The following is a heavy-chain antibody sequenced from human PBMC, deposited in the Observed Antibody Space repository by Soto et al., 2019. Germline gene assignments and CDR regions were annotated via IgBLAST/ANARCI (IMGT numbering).Heavy chain of an antibody. CDR1: GFTFSSYA. D-gene: IGHD4-17*01. Sequence: PGGSLRLSCAASGFTFSSYAMSWVRQAPGKGLEWVSSISSSSSYIYYADSVKGRFTISRDNAKNSLYLQMNSLRAEDTAVYYCARSGDYNSEPFDYWGQGTLVTVSS. J-gene: IGHJ4*02. CDR2: ISSSSSYI. CDR3: ARSGDYNSEPFDY. V-gene: IGHV3-21*01.